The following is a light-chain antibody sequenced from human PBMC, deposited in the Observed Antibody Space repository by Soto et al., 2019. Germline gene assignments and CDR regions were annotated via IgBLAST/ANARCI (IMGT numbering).Light chain of an antibody. V-gene: IGKV1-5*03. CDR2: KAS. CDR3: QQYNSSPWT. Sequence: DIQMTQSPSTLSTSVGDRVTITCRASQSISSWLAWYQQKPGKAPKLLIHKASSLESGVPSRFSGSGSGTEFTLTISSLQPDDFAAYSCQQYNSSPWTFGQGTKVEIK. J-gene: IGKJ1*01. CDR1: QSISSW.